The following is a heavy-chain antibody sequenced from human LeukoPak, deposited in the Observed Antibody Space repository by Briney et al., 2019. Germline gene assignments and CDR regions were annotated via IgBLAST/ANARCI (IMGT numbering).Heavy chain of an antibody. CDR3: ARAPSYYGSARYYFDY. V-gene: IGHV3-64*01. D-gene: IGHD3-10*01. J-gene: IGHJ4*02. CDR1: GFTFSDYA. Sequence: GGSLRLSCAASGFTFSDYAMHWVRQAPGKGLEYVSAISSSGGSTYYANSVKGRFTFSRDNSKNTLYLQMGSLTADDMAVYYCARAPSYYGSARYYFDYWGQGALVTVSS. CDR2: ISSSGGST.